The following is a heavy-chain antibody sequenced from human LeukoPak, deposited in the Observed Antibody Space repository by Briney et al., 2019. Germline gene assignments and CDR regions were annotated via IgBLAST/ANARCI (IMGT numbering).Heavy chain of an antibody. D-gene: IGHD5-12*01. CDR3: AREGQVAPGNWFDL. CDR2: IYYSDST. V-gene: IGHV4-59*12. J-gene: IGHJ5*02. Sequence: SETLSLTCTVSGGSLNYYYWSWIRQPPGKGLEWIGGIYYSDSTNYNPSLQSRATISVDRSNNQLSLRMTSVTAADTAVYYCAREGQVAPGNWFDLWGQGTRVTVS. CDR1: GGSLNYYY.